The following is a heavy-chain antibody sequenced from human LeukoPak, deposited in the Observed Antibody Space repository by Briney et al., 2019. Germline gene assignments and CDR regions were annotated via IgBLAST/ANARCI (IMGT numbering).Heavy chain of an antibody. V-gene: IGHV1-69*05. D-gene: IGHD3-22*01. J-gene: IGHJ4*02. CDR1: GGTFSSYA. CDR3: AREGYYDSSGPFDY. CDR2: IIPIFGTA. Sequence: SVKVSCKASGGTFSSYAISWVRQAPGQGLEWMGGIIPIFGTANYAQKFQGRVTITTDESTSTAYMELSSPRSEDTAVYYCAREGYYDSSGPFDYWGQGTLVTVSS.